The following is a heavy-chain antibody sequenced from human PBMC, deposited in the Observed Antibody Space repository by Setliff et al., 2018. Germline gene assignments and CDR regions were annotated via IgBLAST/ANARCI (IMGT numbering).Heavy chain of an antibody. V-gene: IGHV4-39*01. D-gene: IGHD6-13*01. J-gene: IGHJ4*02. CDR2: VDRSGNT. CDR1: GDSISRSTYY. Sequence: SETLSLTCTLSGDSISRSTYYWGWIRQSPGKGLDWIGTVDRSGNTFYNPSLNSRVTISVDTSKNQFSLKLTSVSAADTAVYYCARSPSYSSSWYWGLGGYFDYWGLGTLVTVSS. CDR3: ARSPSYSSSWYWGLGGYFDY.